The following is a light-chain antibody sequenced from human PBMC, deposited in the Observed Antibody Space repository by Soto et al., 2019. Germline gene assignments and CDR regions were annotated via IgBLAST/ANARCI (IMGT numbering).Light chain of an antibody. CDR2: GHN. Sequence: QAVVTQPHSVSGAPGQRVTISGTGSTTNIGAGYEVHWYQQRPGTAPKLLVSGHNIRPTAVPDRFYGSKSGTSASLAITGLHAEDEADYYCKSSDSSLSGSGVFGGGTKLTVL. CDR3: KSSDSSLSGSGV. J-gene: IGLJ3*02. V-gene: IGLV1-40*01. CDR1: TTNIGAGYE.